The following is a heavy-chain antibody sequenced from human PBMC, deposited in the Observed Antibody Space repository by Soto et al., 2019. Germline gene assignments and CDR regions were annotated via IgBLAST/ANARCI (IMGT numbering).Heavy chain of an antibody. D-gene: IGHD2-2*01. V-gene: IGHV4-30-2*01. J-gene: IGHJ5*02. Sequence: SETLSLTCAVSGGSISSGGYSWSWIRQPPGKGLEWIGYIYHSGSTYYNPSLKSRVTISVDRSKNQFSLKLSSVTAADTAVYYCARDQRYCSSTSCYQGWFDPWGQGTLVTVSS. CDR2: IYHSGST. CDR1: GGSISSGGYS. CDR3: ARDQRYCSSTSCYQGWFDP.